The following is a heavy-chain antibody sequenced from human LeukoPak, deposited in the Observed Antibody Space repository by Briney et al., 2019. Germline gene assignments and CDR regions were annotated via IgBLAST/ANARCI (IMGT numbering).Heavy chain of an antibody. CDR2: ISGSGGST. V-gene: IGHV3-23*01. Sequence: PGGSLRLSCAASGFTFSSYAMSWVRQAPGKGLEWVSAISGSGGSTYYADSVKGRFTISRDNSKNTLYLQMNSLRAEDTAVYYCSEAISRNYHLDYWGRGTLVTVSA. J-gene: IGHJ4*02. CDR3: SEAISRNYHLDY. D-gene: IGHD3-3*01. CDR1: GFTFSSYA.